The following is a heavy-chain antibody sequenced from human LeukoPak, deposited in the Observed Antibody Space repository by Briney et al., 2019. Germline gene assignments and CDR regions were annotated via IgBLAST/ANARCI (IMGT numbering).Heavy chain of an antibody. Sequence: GGSLRLSCAASGFTFSSHWMSWVRQAPGKGLEWVANIKQDGSEKYYVDSVKGRFTISRDNAKNSLYLQMNSLRAEDTAVYYCARDWKVTTSRDAFDIWGQGTMVTVSS. D-gene: IGHD4-17*01. V-gene: IGHV3-7*01. CDR3: ARDWKVTTSRDAFDI. CDR2: IKQDGSEK. CDR1: GFTFSSHW. J-gene: IGHJ3*02.